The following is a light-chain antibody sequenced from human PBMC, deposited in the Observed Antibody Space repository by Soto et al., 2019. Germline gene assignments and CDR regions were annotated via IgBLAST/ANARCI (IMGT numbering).Light chain of an antibody. CDR3: QEYNNYWT. V-gene: IGKV1-5*01. CDR1: QTVSRW. Sequence: DIQMTQYPSTLSASVGDTVTITCRASQTVSRWLAWYQQKPGKAPRLLIYTASTLESGVPSRFSASGSGTEFTLTISSLHPDDFATYYCQEYNNYWTFGQGTNAAIK. CDR2: TAS. J-gene: IGKJ1*01.